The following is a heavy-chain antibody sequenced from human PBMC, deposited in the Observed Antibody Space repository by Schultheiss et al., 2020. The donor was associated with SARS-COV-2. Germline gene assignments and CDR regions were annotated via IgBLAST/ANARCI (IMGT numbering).Heavy chain of an antibody. V-gene: IGHV4-39*07. CDR1: GGSISSSSYY. J-gene: IGHJ4*02. D-gene: IGHD6-19*01. Sequence: SETLSLTCTVSGGSISSSSYYWGWIRQPPGKGLEWIGYIYYSGSTNYNPSLKSRVTMSVDTSKNQFSLKLSSVTAADTAVYYCARGGYSSGWKGGYWGQGTLVTVSS. CDR2: IYYSGST. CDR3: ARGGYSSGWKGGY.